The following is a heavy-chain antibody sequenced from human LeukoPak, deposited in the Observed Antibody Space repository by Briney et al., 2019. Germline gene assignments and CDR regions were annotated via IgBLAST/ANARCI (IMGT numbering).Heavy chain of an antibody. CDR2: IYYSGST. CDR3: ARGDYYYYYMDV. CDR1: GGSISSYY. J-gene: IGHJ6*03. V-gene: IGHV4-59*01. Sequence: SETLSLTCTVSGGSISSYYWSWIRQPPGKGLEWIGYIYYSGSTNYNPSLKSRVTISVDTSKNQFSLKLSSVTAADTAVYYCARGDYYYYYMDVWGKGTTVTISS.